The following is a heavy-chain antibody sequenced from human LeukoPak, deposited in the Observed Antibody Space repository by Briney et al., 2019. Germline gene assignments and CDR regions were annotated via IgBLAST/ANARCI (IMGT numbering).Heavy chain of an antibody. Sequence: SVKVSCKASGGTFSSYAISWVRQAPGQGLEWMGGIIPIFGTANYAQKFQGRVTITADESTSTAYMELSSLRSEDTAVYYCARRYYYDSSGYYSGRSHFDYWGQGTLVTVST. CDR2: IIPIFGTA. J-gene: IGHJ4*02. CDR1: GGTFSSYA. V-gene: IGHV1-69*13. CDR3: ARRYYYDSSGYYSGRSHFDY. D-gene: IGHD3-22*01.